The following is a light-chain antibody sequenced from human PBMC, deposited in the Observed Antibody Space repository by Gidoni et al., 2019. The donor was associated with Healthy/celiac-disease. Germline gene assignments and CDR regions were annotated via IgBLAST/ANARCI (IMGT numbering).Light chain of an antibody. J-gene: IGKJ1*01. V-gene: IGKV3-20*01. CDR2: GAS. CDR1: QSVSSSY. CDR3: QHQG. Sequence: EIVLPQSPGTLSLSPGERATLSCRASQSVSSSYLAWYQQKPGQAPRPLIYGASSRATGIPDRFSGSGSGTDFTLTISRLEPEDFAVYDCQHQGFGQGTKVEIK.